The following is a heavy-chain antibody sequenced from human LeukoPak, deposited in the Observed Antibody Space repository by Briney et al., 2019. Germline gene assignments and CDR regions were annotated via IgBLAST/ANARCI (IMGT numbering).Heavy chain of an antibody. CDR3: AKGETGYCSGGSCYTEY. J-gene: IGHJ4*02. CDR2: ISYDGSNK. CDR1: GFTFSSYG. V-gene: IGHV3-30*18. Sequence: GGSLRLSCAASGFTFSSYGMHWVRQAPGKGLEWVAVISYDGSNKYYADSVKGRFTISRDNSKNTLYLHMNSLRAEDTAVYYCAKGETGYCSGGSCYTEYWGQGTLVTVSS. D-gene: IGHD2-15*01.